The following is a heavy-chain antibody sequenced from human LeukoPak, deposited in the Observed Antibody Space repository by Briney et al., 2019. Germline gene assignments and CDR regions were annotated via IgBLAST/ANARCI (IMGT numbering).Heavy chain of an antibody. J-gene: IGHJ4*02. CDR3: ARGSTVVPAAMRSFDY. CDR2: INHSGST. D-gene: IGHD2-2*01. Sequence: SETLSLTCTVSGGSISSYYWSWIRQPPGKGLEWIGEINHSGSTNYNPSLKSRVTISVDTSKNQFSMKLSSVTAADTAVYYCARGSTVVPAAMRSFDYWGQGTLVTVSS. V-gene: IGHV4-34*01. CDR1: GGSISSYY.